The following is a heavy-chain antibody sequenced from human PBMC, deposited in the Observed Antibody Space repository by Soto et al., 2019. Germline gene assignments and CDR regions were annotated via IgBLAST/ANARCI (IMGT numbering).Heavy chain of an antibody. D-gene: IGHD4-17*01. V-gene: IGHV4-59*01. Sequence: SETLSLTCTASGGPISSYYWSWIRQPPGKGLEWIGYIYYSGSTNYNPSLKSRVTISVDTSKNQFSLKLSSVTAADTAVYYCARASRYGDATYIDYWGQGTLVSVSS. CDR3: ARASRYGDATYIDY. CDR2: IYYSGST. J-gene: IGHJ4*02. CDR1: GGPISSYY.